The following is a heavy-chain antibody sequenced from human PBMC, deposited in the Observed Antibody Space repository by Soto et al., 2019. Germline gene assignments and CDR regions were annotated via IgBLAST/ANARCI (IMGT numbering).Heavy chain of an antibody. D-gene: IGHD2-2*01. CDR1: GGTFISYA. CDR3: ARALGCSSTSCYYPVWPERVSLSFDP. Sequence: ASVKFSCKASGGTFISYAFSWVRQAPSQGLEWMRGILPIFGTANYAQKVQGRVTITADEAXRTAYMELSSLRSEDTAVYYCARALGCSSTSCYYPVWPERVSLSFDPGGQGTLVTVSS. V-gene: IGHV1-69*13. CDR2: ILPIFGTA. J-gene: IGHJ5*02.